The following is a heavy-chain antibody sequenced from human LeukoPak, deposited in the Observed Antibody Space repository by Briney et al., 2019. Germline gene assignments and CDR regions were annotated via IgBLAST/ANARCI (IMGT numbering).Heavy chain of an antibody. CDR3: ATIGLYYSSRYYFDF. V-gene: IGHV3-7*01. Sequence: PGGSLRLSCAASGFILSTNWMSWLRQAPGKGLEGVANINQDGREKYYVDSVKGRLTISRDNAKNSVYLQMNSLTAEDTAVYYCATIGLYYSSRYYFDFWGQGTLVTVSS. J-gene: IGHJ4*02. CDR1: GFILSTNW. CDR2: INQDGREK. D-gene: IGHD3-10*01.